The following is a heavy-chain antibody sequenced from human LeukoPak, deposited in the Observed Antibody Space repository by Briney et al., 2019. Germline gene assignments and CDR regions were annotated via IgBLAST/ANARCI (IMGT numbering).Heavy chain of an antibody. J-gene: IGHJ5*02. CDR3: ARGVVVVAVWFDP. D-gene: IGHD2-15*01. CDR1: GGPFSGYY. Sequence: SETLSLTCAVYGGPFSGYYCSWIRHPPRQALVFIGEINHSGSTNYNPSLKSRVTISVDTSKNQFSLKLSSVTAADTAVYYCARGVVVVAVWFDPWGQGTLVTVSS. CDR2: INHSGST. V-gene: IGHV4-34*01.